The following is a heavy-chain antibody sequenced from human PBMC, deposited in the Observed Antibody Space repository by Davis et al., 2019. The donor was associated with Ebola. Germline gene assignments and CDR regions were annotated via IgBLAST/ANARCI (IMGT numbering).Heavy chain of an antibody. CDR1: GDSVSSNSAA. D-gene: IGHD6-19*01. Sequence: MPSETLSLTCALSGDSVSSNSAAWNWIRQSPSRGLEWLGRAYYRSKWYNDYAVSVKSRITINPDTSKNQFSLQLNSVTPEDTAVYYCAGAGDYYYGMDVWGQGTTVTVSS. J-gene: IGHJ6*02. CDR2: AYYRSKWYN. CDR3: AGAGDYYYGMDV. V-gene: IGHV6-1*01.